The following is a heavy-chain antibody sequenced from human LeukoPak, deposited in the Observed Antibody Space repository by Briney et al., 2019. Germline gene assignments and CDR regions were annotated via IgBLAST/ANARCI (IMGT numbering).Heavy chain of an antibody. CDR2: ISWNSGSI. Sequence: GGSLRLSCAASGFTFDDYAMHWVRQAPGKGLEWVSGISWNSGSIGYADSVKGRFTISRDNAKNSLYLQMNSLRAEDTALYYCAIDYCSSTSCASPHYYYYMDVWGKGTTVTVSS. D-gene: IGHD2-2*01. CDR1: GFTFDDYA. J-gene: IGHJ6*03. CDR3: AIDYCSSTSCASPHYYYYMDV. V-gene: IGHV3-9*01.